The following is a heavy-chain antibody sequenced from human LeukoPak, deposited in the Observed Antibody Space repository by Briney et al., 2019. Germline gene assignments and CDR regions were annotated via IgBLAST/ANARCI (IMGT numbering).Heavy chain of an antibody. CDR2: INPNSGGP. Sequence: ASVKVSCKASGYPFTGYYIHWVRQAPGQGLEWMGWINPNSGGPNYAQKFQGRVTMTSDTSIRTVYMELSRLRANDTAVYFCARDGTALDYWGQGTLVTVSS. V-gene: IGHV1-2*02. CDR3: ARDGTALDY. J-gene: IGHJ4*02. D-gene: IGHD1-26*01. CDR1: GYPFTGYY.